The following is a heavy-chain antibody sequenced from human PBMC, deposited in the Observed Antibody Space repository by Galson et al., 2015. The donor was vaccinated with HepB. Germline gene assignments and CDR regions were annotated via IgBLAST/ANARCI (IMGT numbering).Heavy chain of an antibody. J-gene: IGHJ4*02. Sequence: SLRLSCAASGFTFSSYTMNWVRQAPRKGLEWISYISTTSDNKFSADSVKGRFIISRDNAKNLLYLQMNSLRAEDTAVYYCTRIALSGSYWYFDYWGQGSLVTVSS. CDR3: TRIALSGSYWYFDY. V-gene: IGHV3-48*01. CDR2: ISTTSDNK. D-gene: IGHD1-26*01. CDR1: GFTFSSYT.